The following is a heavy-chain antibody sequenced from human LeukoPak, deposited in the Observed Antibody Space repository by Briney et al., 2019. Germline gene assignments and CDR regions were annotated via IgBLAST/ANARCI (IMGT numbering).Heavy chain of an antibody. J-gene: IGHJ5*02. CDR3: ARAGTTVTTSFWFDP. V-gene: IGHV1-18*01. Sequence: ASVKVSCKASGYTFTSYGISWVRQAPGQGLEWMGWISAYNGNTNYAQKLQGRVTMTTDTSTSTAYMELRSLRSDDTAVYYCARAGTTVTTSFWFDPWGQGTLVTVSS. D-gene: IGHD4-17*01. CDR2: ISAYNGNT. CDR1: GYTFTSYG.